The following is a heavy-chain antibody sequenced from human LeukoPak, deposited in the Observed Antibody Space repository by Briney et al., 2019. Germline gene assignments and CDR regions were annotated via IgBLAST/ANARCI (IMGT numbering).Heavy chain of an antibody. J-gene: IGHJ4*02. V-gene: IGHV3-66*01. Sequence: GGSLRLSCAASGFTFSSNYMSWVRQAPGKGLEWVSVIYSGGSTYYADSVKGRFTISRDNSKNTLYLQMNSLRVEDTAVYYCAKGDTNSRYSSGHNWAQGKLVTVSS. CDR1: GFTFSSNY. D-gene: IGHD6-19*01. CDR2: IYSGGST. CDR3: AKGDTNSRYSSGHN.